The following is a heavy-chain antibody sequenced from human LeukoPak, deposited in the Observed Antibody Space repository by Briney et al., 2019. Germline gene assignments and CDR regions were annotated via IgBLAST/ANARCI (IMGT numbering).Heavy chain of an antibody. Sequence: GGSLRLSCAASGFTVSNNYMSWVRQAPGKGLEWVSVIYSGGSTYYVDSVKGRFTISRDNSKNTLYLQMNSLRAEDTAVYYCIRRVDFGVVITEDVWGKGTTVTVSS. V-gene: IGHV3-53*01. CDR2: IYSGGST. J-gene: IGHJ6*04. CDR1: GFTVSNNY. D-gene: IGHD3-3*01. CDR3: IRRVDFGVVITEDV.